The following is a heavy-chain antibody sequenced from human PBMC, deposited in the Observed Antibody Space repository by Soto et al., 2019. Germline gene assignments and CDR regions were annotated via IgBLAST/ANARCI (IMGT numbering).Heavy chain of an antibody. Sequence: PGGSLRLSCAASGFTFSSYGMHWVRQAPGKGLEWVAVISYDGSIKYYADSVKGRFTISRDNSKNTLYLQMNSLRAEDTAVYYCAKGYEYYYYGMDVWGQGTTVTVSS. CDR2: ISYDGSIK. J-gene: IGHJ6*02. D-gene: IGHD3-3*01. CDR3: AKGYEYYYYGMDV. CDR1: GFTFSSYG. V-gene: IGHV3-30*18.